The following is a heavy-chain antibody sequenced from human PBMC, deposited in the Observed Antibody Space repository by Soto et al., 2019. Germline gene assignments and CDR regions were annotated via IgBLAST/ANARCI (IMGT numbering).Heavy chain of an antibody. Sequence: SETLSLTCTVSGGSISSYYWSWIRQPPGKGLEWIGYIYYSGSTNYNPSLKSRVTISVDTSKNQFSLKLSSVTAADTAVYYCASIAVAGTDYYYYMDVWGKGTTVTVSS. D-gene: IGHD6-19*01. CDR1: GGSISSYY. V-gene: IGHV4-59*08. J-gene: IGHJ6*03. CDR2: IYYSGST. CDR3: ASIAVAGTDYYYYMDV.